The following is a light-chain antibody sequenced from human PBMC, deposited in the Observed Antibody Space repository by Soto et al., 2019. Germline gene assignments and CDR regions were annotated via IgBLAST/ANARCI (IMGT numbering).Light chain of an antibody. CDR3: QHYGSSRNT. Sequence: EIVLTQSPGTLSLSPGERATLSCRASESVTSSYLAWYQQKPGQAPRLLIYGASSRATGIPDRFSGSGSGADFTLTISRLEPEGFAVYYCQHYGSSRNTFGQGTRLEIK. V-gene: IGKV3-20*01. CDR2: GAS. J-gene: IGKJ5*01. CDR1: ESVTSSY.